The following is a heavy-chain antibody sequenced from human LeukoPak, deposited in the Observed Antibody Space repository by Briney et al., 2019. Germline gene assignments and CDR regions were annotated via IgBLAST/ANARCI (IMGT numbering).Heavy chain of an antibody. Sequence: WGSLKLSCAASGFTFSGSVMHWVRQASGKGLEWVGLIRSKANSYATVYAASVKGRFTISRDDSKNTAYLQMNSLKTEDTAVFYCSTLVGGTTSGLHYWGQGTLVSVSS. V-gene: IGHV3-73*01. CDR1: GFTFSGSV. CDR2: IRSKANSYAT. D-gene: IGHD1-26*01. CDR3: STLVGGTTSGLHY. J-gene: IGHJ4*02.